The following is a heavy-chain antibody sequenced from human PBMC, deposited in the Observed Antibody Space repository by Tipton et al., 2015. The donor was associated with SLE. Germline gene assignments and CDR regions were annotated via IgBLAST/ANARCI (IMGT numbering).Heavy chain of an antibody. D-gene: IGHD7-27*01. J-gene: IGHJ4*02. CDR1: GGSISSYY. Sequence: LRLSCTVSGGSISSYYWSWIRQPPGKGLEWIGYIYYSGSTNYNPSLKSRVTISVDTSKNQFSLKLSSVTAADTAAYYCARAVNWGLFDYWGQGTLVTVPS. V-gene: IGHV4-59*01. CDR3: ARAVNWGLFDY. CDR2: IYYSGST.